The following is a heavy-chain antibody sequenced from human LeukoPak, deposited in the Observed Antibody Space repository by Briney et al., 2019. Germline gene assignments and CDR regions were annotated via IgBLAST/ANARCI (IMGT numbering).Heavy chain of an antibody. CDR3: ARGRPYSGGYHLDY. V-gene: IGHV4-39*02. CDR1: GDSTSSDRYY. D-gene: IGHD1-26*01. Sequence: SETLSLTCTVTGDSTSSDRYYGGWVRQPPGKGLEWIGNIYYSGSTYYNPSLKSRVTMSVDTSKNQFFLKLNSVTAADTAVYYCARGRPYSGGYHLDYWGQGTLVTVSA. CDR2: IYYSGST. J-gene: IGHJ4*02.